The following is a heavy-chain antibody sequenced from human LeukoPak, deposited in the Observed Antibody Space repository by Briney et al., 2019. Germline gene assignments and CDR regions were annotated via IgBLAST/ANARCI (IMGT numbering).Heavy chain of an antibody. CDR3: ARRCYDYVWGSYRPDGAFDI. Sequence: ASVKVSCKASGYTFTDYYMHWVRQAPGQGLEWMGWIDPNSGDTNYAQKFQGRVTMTRDTSISTAYMELSRLRSDDTAVYYCARRCYDYVWGSYRPDGAFDIWGQGTMVTVSS. V-gene: IGHV1-2*02. CDR1: GYTFTDYY. J-gene: IGHJ3*02. CDR2: IDPNSGDT. D-gene: IGHD3-16*02.